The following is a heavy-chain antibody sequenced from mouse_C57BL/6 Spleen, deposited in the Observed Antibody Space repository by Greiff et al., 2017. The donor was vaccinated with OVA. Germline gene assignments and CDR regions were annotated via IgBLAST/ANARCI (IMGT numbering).Heavy chain of an antibody. Sequence: EVQLQQSGPELVKPGASVKISCKASGYSFTGYYMNWVKQSPEQSLEWIGEINPSTGGTTYNQKFKAKATLTVDKSSSTAYMQLKSLTSEDSAVYYCARGNLDYWGQGTTLTVSS. D-gene: IGHD6-1*01. CDR1: GYSFTGYY. J-gene: IGHJ2*01. CDR2: INPSTGGT. CDR3: ARGNLDY. V-gene: IGHV1-42*01.